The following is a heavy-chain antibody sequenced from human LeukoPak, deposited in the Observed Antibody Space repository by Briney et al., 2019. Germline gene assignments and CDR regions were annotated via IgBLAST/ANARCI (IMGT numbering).Heavy chain of an antibody. CDR3: AKDYYDFWSGYYWFRGMDV. D-gene: IGHD3-3*01. V-gene: IGHV3-23*01. CDR1: GFTFSSYA. Sequence: GGSLRLSCAASGFTFSSYAMSWVRQAPGKGLEWVSAISGSGGSTYYADSVKGRFTISRDNSKNTLYLQMNSLGAEDTAVYYCAKDYYDFWSGYYWFRGMDVWGQGTSVTVSS. CDR2: ISGSGGST. J-gene: IGHJ6*02.